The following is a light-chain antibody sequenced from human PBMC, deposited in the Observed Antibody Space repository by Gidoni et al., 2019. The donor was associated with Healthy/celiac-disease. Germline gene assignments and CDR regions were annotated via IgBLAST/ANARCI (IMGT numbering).Light chain of an antibody. J-gene: IGKJ1*01. V-gene: IGKV1-27*01. CDR3: QKYNSAPRT. Sequence: DNQMSQSPSSLSASVGDRVTITCRASQGISKYLSWYQQKPGKVPKLLIYAASTLQTGVPSRFSGSGSGTDFTLTISSLQPEDVATYYCQKYNSAPRTFGQGTKVEIK. CDR1: QGISKY. CDR2: AAS.